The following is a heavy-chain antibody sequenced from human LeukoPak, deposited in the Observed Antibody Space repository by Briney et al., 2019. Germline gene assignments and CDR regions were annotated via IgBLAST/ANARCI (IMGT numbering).Heavy chain of an antibody. Sequence: PSETLSLTCTVSGGSISSSSYYWGWIRQPPGKGLEWIGSIYYSGSTHYNPSLKSRVTISVDTSKNQFSLKLSSVTAADTAVYYCAIQGTWYSGYDFGSKLRHPTQVARASVFYWGQGTLVTVSS. V-gene: IGHV4-39*01. J-gene: IGHJ4*02. CDR2: IYYSGST. CDR3: AIQGTWYSGYDFGSKLRHPTQVARASVFY. CDR1: GGSISSSSYY. D-gene: IGHD5-12*01.